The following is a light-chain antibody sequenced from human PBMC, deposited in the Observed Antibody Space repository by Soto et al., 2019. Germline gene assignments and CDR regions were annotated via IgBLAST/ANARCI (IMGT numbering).Light chain of an antibody. Sequence: QSVLTQPHSASGTPGQRVTISCSGSSSNIGTSSVHWFQQLPGTAPKLLISTTNQRPSGVPERFSGSKSGTSASLAISGLQSEDEAAYYCAAWDDSLNGHVFGTGTKLTVL. CDR3: AAWDDSLNGHV. V-gene: IGLV1-44*01. CDR1: SSNIGTSS. CDR2: TTN. J-gene: IGLJ1*01.